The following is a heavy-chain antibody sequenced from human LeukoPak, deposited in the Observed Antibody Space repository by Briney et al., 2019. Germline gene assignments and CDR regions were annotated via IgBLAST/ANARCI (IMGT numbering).Heavy chain of an antibody. CDR2: IYYSGST. CDR1: GGSISSYY. Sequence: SETLSLTCTVSGGSISSYYWSWIRQPPGKGLEWIGYIYYSGSTNYNPSLKSRVTISVDTSKNQFSLKLSSVTAADTAVYYCARELVDGGNSYYFDYWGQGTLVTVPS. J-gene: IGHJ4*02. V-gene: IGHV4-59*12. D-gene: IGHD4-23*01. CDR3: ARELVDGGNSYYFDY.